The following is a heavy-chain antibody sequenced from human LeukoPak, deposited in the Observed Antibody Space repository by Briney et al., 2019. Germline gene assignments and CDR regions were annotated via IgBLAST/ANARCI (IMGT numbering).Heavy chain of an antibody. J-gene: IGHJ4*02. CDR2: INPSGGST. CDR1: GYTFTSYY. V-gene: IGHV1-46*01. Sequence: ASVKVSCKASGYTFTSYYMHWVRQAPGQGLEWMGTINPSGGSTSYAQKFQGRVTMTRDMSTSTVYMELSSLRSEDTAVYYCAREDVVPAATFDYWGQGTLVTVSS. D-gene: IGHD2-2*01. CDR3: AREDVVPAATFDY.